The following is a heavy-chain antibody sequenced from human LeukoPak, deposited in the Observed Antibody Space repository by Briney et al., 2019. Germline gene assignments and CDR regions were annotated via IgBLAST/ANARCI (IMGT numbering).Heavy chain of an antibody. Sequence: KPSETLSLTCAVYGGSFSGYYWSWIRQPPGKGLEWIGEINHSGSTNYNPSLKSRVTISVDTSKNQFSLKLSSVTAADTAVYYCARGRRPWFDPWGQGTLVTVSS. V-gene: IGHV4-34*01. CDR1: GGSFSGYY. CDR3: ARGRRPWFDP. J-gene: IGHJ5*02. CDR2: INHSGST. D-gene: IGHD6-6*01.